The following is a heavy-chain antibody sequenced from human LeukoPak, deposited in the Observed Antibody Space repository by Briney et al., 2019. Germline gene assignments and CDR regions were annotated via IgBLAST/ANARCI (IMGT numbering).Heavy chain of an antibody. Sequence: SGGSLRLSCAASGFTFSSYCMSWVRQAPGKGLEWVSAISGSGGSTYYADSVKGRFTISRDNSKNTLYLQMNSLRAEDTAVYYCAKDRGGYNSGRGFDIWGQGTMVTVSS. CDR1: GFTFSSYC. CDR3: AKDRGGYNSGRGFDI. V-gene: IGHV3-23*01. D-gene: IGHD5-24*01. J-gene: IGHJ3*02. CDR2: ISGSGGST.